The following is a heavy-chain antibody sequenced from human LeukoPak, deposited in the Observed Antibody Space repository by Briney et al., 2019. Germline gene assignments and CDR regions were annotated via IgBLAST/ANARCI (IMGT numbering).Heavy chain of an antibody. CDR1: GIVFSNTA. CDR3: AKDGGGYSGYDYEYYYYYYYMDV. D-gene: IGHD5-12*01. Sequence: GGSLRLSXAASGIVFSNTAMNWARQSPGRGLEWISAISGGGERTFCADSVKGRFTISRDNSKNSLYLQMNSLRTEDTALYYCAKDGGGYSGYDYEYYYYYYYMDVWGKGTTVTVSS. CDR2: ISGGGERT. V-gene: IGHV3-43*02. J-gene: IGHJ6*03.